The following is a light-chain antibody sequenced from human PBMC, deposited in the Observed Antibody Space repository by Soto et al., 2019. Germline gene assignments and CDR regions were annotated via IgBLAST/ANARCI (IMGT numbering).Light chain of an antibody. J-gene: IGKJ2*01. V-gene: IGKV3-11*01. CDR1: QSVSSY. CDR2: DAS. Sequence: EIVLTQSPATLSLSPGERATLSCRASQSVSSYLAWYQQKPGQAPRLLIYDASNRSTGIPARFSGSGSGTDFTLTIISREPEDVAVYYCQQRSNWPPYTFGQGTKLEIK. CDR3: QQRSNWPPYT.